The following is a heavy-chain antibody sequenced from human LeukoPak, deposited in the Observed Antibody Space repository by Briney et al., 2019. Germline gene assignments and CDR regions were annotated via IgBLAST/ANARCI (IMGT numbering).Heavy chain of an antibody. CDR3: ARDPDSGSYSSGY. CDR1: GYTFTNYG. Sequence: ASVKVSCKASGYTFTNYGFSWVRQAPGQGLEWIGWVSPYNGHTNYVQKLQGRVTMTTDTSTSTAYMELRSLRSDDTAVYYCARDPDSGSYSSGYWGQGTLVTVSS. J-gene: IGHJ4*02. CDR2: VSPYNGHT. V-gene: IGHV1-18*01. D-gene: IGHD1-26*01.